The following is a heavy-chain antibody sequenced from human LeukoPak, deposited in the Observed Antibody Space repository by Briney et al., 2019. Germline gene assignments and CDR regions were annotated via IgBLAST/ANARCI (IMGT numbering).Heavy chain of an antibody. CDR1: GGSFSGYY. CDR2: INHSGST. CDR3: ARHRRGYYYYYYMDV. V-gene: IGHV4-34*01. Sequence: SETLSLTCAVYGGSFSGYYWSWIRQPPGKGLEWIGEINHSGSTNYNPSLKSRVTISVDTSKNQFSLKLSSVTAADTAVYYCARHRRGYYYYYYMDVWGKGTTVTISS. J-gene: IGHJ6*03.